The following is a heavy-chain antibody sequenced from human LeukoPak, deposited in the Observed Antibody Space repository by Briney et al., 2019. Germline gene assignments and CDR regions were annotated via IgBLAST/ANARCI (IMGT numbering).Heavy chain of an antibody. CDR2: IIPILGIA. V-gene: IGHV1-69*04. J-gene: IGHJ6*02. D-gene: IGHD2-8*01. CDR1: GGTFSSYT. CDR3: ARDVWGSTYYYYYGMDV. Sequence: SVKVSCKASGGTFSSYTISWVRQAPGQGLEWMGRIIPILGIANYAQKFQGRVTITADKSTSTAYMELSSLRSEDTAVYYCARDVWGSTYYYYYGMDVWGQGTTVTVSS.